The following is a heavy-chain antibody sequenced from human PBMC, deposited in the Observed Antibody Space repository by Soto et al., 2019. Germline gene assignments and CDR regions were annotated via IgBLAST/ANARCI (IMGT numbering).Heavy chain of an antibody. CDR3: AKMGDAYYGSGSYYKRGYYFDY. J-gene: IGHJ4*02. D-gene: IGHD3-10*01. V-gene: IGHV3-23*01. CDR2: ISGSGGST. Sequence: GGSLRLSCAASGFTFSSYAMSWVRQAPGKGLEWVSAISGSGGSTYYADSVKGRFTISRDNSKNTLYLQMNSLRAEDTAVYYCAKMGDAYYGSGSYYKRGYYFDYWGQGTLVTVSS. CDR1: GFTFSSYA.